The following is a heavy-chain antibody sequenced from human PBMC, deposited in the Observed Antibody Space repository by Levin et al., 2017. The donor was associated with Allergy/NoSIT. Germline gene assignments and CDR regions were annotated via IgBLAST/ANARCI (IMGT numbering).Heavy chain of an antibody. CDR3: AKDAGDLYNDRFDY. J-gene: IGHJ4*02. V-gene: IGHV3-9*01. CDR2: ISWNSGSI. CDR1: GFTFDDYA. Sequence: GGSLRLSCAASGFTFDDYAMHWVRQAPGKGLEWVSGISWNSGSIGYADSVKGRFTISRDNAKNSLYLQMNSLRAEDTALYYCAKDAGDLYNDRFDYWGQGTLVTVSS. D-gene: IGHD2-21*02.